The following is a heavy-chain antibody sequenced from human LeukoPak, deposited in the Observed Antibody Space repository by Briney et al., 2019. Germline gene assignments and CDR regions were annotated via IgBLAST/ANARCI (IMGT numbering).Heavy chain of an antibody. CDR3: ARDRGITSYCSGGSCYTDY. CDR1: GFPFTRFY. Sequence: LGGSLRLSCAVSGFPFTRFYMSWIRQAPGKGLEWISYIGLSDSPLDYADSVRGRFTISRDNAKNSLYLQMNSLRAEDTAVYYCARDRGITSYCSGGSCYTDYWGQGTLVTVSS. CDR2: IGLSDSPL. D-gene: IGHD2-15*01. J-gene: IGHJ4*02. V-gene: IGHV3-11*04.